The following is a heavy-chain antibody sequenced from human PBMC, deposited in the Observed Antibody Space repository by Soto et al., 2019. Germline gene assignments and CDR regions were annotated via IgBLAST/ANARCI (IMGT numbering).Heavy chain of an antibody. D-gene: IGHD3-22*01. V-gene: IGHV3-33*01. CDR3: ARDRRQYYYDSSGYYSYYYYGMDV. CDR1: GFTFSSYG. J-gene: IGHJ6*02. CDR2: IWYDGSNK. Sequence: GGSLRLSCAASGFTFSSYGMHWVRQAPGKGLEWVAVIWYDGSNKYYADSVKGRFTISRVNSKNTLYLQMNSLRAEDTAVYYCARDRRQYYYDSSGYYSYYYYGMDVWGQGTTVTVSS.